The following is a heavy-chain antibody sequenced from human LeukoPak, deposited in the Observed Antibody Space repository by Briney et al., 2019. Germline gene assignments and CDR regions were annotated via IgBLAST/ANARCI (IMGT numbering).Heavy chain of an antibody. J-gene: IGHJ4*02. CDR3: AKYGSGSGYD. V-gene: IGHV3-30*18. Sequence: PGRSLRLSCAASGFTFSSYGMHWVRQAPGRGLEWVAVISYDGSNKYYADSVKGRFTISRDNSKNTLYLQMNSLRAEDTAVYYCAKYGSGSGYDWGQGTLVTVSS. CDR2: ISYDGSNK. CDR1: GFTFSSYG. D-gene: IGHD5-12*01.